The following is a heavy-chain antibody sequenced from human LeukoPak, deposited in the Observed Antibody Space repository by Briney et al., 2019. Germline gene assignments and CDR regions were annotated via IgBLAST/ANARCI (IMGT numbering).Heavy chain of an antibody. V-gene: IGHV3-9*01. D-gene: IGHD3-10*01. J-gene: IGHJ5*02. Sequence: GGSLRLSCAASGFTFDDHAMHWVRQAPGKGLEWVSGISWNSAAIAYADSVKGRFTVSRDNAKNSLYLQMNSLRAEDTAVYYCAGRDKEGWFDPWGQGTLVTVSS. CDR2: ISWNSAAI. CDR3: AGRDKEGWFDP. CDR1: GFTFDDHA.